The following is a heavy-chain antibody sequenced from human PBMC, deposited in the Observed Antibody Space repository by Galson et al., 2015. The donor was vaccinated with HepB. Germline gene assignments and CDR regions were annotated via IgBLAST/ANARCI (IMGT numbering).Heavy chain of an antibody. J-gene: IGHJ5*02. CDR2: VKQDGSGA. V-gene: IGHV3-7*01. Sequence: SLRLSCAASGFNFGTFWLSWVRQAPGKGLEWVASVKQDGSGAYVDSVKGRFTIASDNTKNSLYLQMNSLRAGDAAVYYCARDRSCGVPAAAHWCDPWGQGTLVSVSS. CDR3: ARDRSCGVPAAAHWCDP. D-gene: IGHD2-2*01. CDR1: GFNFGTFW.